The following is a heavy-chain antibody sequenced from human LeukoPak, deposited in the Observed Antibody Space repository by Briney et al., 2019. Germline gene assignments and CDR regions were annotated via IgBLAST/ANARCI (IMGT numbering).Heavy chain of an antibody. CDR2: IYTSGST. CDR1: GGSISSYY. J-gene: IGHJ6*03. CDR3: ARDRQQNDYYYYYYMDV. D-gene: IGHD6-13*01. Sequence: SETLSLTCTVSGGSISSYYWSWIRQPAGKGLEWIGRIYTSGSTNYNPSLKSRVTMSVDTSKNQFSPKLSSVTAADTAVYYCARDRQQNDYYYYYYMDVWGKGTTVTVSS. V-gene: IGHV4-4*07.